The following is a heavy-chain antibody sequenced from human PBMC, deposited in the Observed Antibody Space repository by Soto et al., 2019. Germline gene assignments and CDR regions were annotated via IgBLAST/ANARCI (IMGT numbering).Heavy chain of an antibody. CDR3: ARDGYSYGYDYYYYGMDV. CDR1: GGSIRSYY. D-gene: IGHD5-18*01. CDR2: IYYSGST. V-gene: IGHV4-59*01. Sequence: LETLSHTCTVSGGSIRSYYWSWIRQPPGKGLEWIGYIYYSGSTNYNPSLKSRVTISVDTSKNQFSLKLSSVTAADTAVYYCARDGYSYGYDYYYYGMDVWGQGTTVTVSS. J-gene: IGHJ6*02.